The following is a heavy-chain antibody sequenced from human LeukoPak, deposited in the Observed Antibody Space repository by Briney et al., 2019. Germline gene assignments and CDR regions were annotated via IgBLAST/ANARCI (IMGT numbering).Heavy chain of an antibody. J-gene: IGHJ3*01. CDR3: AKDPNGDYVGAFDS. D-gene: IGHD2-8*01. Sequence: GGSLRLSCVASGFTFENYAVTWVRQAPGKGLEWVSATRGSGSYTSYTDSVKGRFTVSRDNSKSTLYLDMSNLRADDTAVYYCAKDPNGDYVGAFDSWGPGTLVTVSS. V-gene: IGHV3-23*01. CDR2: TRGSGSYT. CDR1: GFTFENYA.